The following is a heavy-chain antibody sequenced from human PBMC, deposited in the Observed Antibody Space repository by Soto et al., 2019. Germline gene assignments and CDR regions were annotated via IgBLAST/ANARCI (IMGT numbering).Heavy chain of an antibody. CDR3: AKKAAATYYYYGMDV. CDR1: GYSFTSYW. Sequence: GESLKISCKGSGYSFTSYWISWVRQMPGKGLEWMGRIDPSDSYTNYSPSFQGHVTISADKSISTAYLQWSSLKASDTAMYYCAKKAAATYYYYGMDVSGQGTTVTVSS. V-gene: IGHV5-10-1*01. CDR2: IDPSDSYT. J-gene: IGHJ6*02. D-gene: IGHD2-15*01.